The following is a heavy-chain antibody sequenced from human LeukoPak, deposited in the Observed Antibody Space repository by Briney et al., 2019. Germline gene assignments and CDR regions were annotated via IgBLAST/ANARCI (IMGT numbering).Heavy chain of an antibody. CDR2: LYTAGVT. Sequence: GGSLRLSCAASGFTVNTFYMSWVRPAPGKGLEWVSVLYTAGVTYYAASVQGRFTISRDTSKNTLFLQMDDLRADDTATYYCARSGPTVLWSKYFDYWGQGALVTVSS. J-gene: IGHJ4*02. D-gene: IGHD3-10*01. CDR3: ARSGPTVLWSKYFDY. V-gene: IGHV3-66*01. CDR1: GFTVNTFY.